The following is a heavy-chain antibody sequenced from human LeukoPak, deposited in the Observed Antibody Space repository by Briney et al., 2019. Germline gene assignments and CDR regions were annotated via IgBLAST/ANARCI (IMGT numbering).Heavy chain of an antibody. V-gene: IGHV3-21*01. J-gene: IGHJ4*02. CDR2: ISSSSSYI. D-gene: IGHD2-2*01. Sequence: GGSLRLSCAASGFTFSSYSKNWVRQAPGKGLEWVSSISSSSSYIYYADSVKGRFTISRDNAKNSLYLQMNSLRAEDTAVYYCARLYCSSTSCFFDYWGQGTLVTVSS. CDR1: GFTFSSYS. CDR3: ARLYCSSTSCFFDY.